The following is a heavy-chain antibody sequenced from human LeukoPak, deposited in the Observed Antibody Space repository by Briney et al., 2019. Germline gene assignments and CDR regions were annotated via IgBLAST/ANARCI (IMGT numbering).Heavy chain of an antibody. V-gene: IGHV3-74*01. CDR1: VFIFRKQW. D-gene: IGHD6-25*01. Sequence: GGSLRLSCLPFVFIFRKQWMHWGRQAPGKGVVWVSRINSDGSSASYADTVKGRFTIYRDNAKNTLYLQMNTLRAEDTAVYYCATDYYSSAWSWGQGTLVTVS. CDR3: ATDYYSSAWS. J-gene: IGHJ4*02. CDR2: INSDGSSA.